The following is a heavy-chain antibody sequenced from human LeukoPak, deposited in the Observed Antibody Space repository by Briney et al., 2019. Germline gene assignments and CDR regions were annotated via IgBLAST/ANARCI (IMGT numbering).Heavy chain of an antibody. Sequence: GGSLRLSCAASGFTFSTYWMSWVRQAPGKGLEWVANIKQDGSEKYYVDSVKGRFTISRDNAKNSLYLQMNSLRAEDTALYYCAKDIFPDSGVRGVGADYWGQGTLVTVSS. CDR2: IKQDGSEK. CDR3: AKDIFPDSGVRGVGADY. CDR1: GFTFSTYW. J-gene: IGHJ4*02. D-gene: IGHD3-10*01. V-gene: IGHV3-7*03.